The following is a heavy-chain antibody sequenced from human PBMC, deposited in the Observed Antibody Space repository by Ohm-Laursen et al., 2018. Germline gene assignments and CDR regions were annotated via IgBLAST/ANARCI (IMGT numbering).Heavy chain of an antibody. J-gene: IGHJ4*02. CDR1: GFSFRTYW. CDR2: ISGSGGST. CDR3: AKDVIVETATAFDY. V-gene: IGHV3-23*01. Sequence: SLSLSCTASGFSFRTYWMHWVRQAPGKGLEWVSAISGSGGSTYYADSVKGRFTISRDNSKNTLYLQMNSVRAEDTAVYYCAKDVIVETATAFDYWGQGTMVTVSS. D-gene: IGHD2-21*02.